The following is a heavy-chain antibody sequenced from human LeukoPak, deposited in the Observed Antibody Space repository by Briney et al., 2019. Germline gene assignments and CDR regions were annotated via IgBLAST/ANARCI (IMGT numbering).Heavy chain of an antibody. CDR1: GFTFSSYS. CDR2: ISSDSGNI. D-gene: IGHD3-16*01. V-gene: IGHV3-48*04. Sequence: PGGSLRLSCAASGFTFSSYSMTWVRQAPGKGLEWVSYISSDSGNIYYADSVKGRFSISRDNAKNSLYLQVNSLRAEDTAVYYCARDDKGLAGTFDYWGQGTLVTVSS. J-gene: IGHJ4*02. CDR3: ARDDKGLAGTFDY.